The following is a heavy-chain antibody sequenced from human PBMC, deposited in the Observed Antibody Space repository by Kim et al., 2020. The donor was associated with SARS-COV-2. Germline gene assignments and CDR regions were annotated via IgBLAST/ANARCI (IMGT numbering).Heavy chain of an antibody. CDR2: ISSSGSTI. Sequence: GGSLRLSCAASGFTFSDYYMSWIRQAPGKGLEWVSYISSSGSTIYYADSVKGRFTISRDNAKNSLYLQMNSLRAEDTAVYYCARDWGRYYYDSSGYDAFDIWGQGTMVTVSS. D-gene: IGHD3-22*01. CDR3: ARDWGRYYYDSSGYDAFDI. J-gene: IGHJ3*02. V-gene: IGHV3-11*01. CDR1: GFTFSDYY.